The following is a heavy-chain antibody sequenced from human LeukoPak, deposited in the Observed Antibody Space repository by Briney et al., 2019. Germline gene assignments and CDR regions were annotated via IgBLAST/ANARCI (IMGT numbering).Heavy chain of an antibody. CDR3: ARAYSNYYDSSGYFDY. J-gene: IGHJ4*02. Sequence: SETLSLTCTVSGGSISSGGYYWSWIRQHPGKGLEWIGYIYYSGSTYYNPSLKSRVTISVDTSKNQFSLKPSSVTAADTAVYYCARAYSNYYDSSGYFDYWGQGTLVTVSS. D-gene: IGHD3-22*01. CDR1: GGSISSGGYY. V-gene: IGHV4-31*03. CDR2: IYYSGST.